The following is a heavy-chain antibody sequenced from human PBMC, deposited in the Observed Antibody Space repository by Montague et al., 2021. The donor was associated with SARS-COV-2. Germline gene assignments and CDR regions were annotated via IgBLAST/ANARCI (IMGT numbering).Heavy chain of an antibody. D-gene: IGHD3-10*02. J-gene: IGHJ6*04. Sequence: FYDSAVSLKSRLTIKPDTSKNQFSLQLNSVTPEDTAVYYCARGICSAGIYYYYGMDVWGKGTKVTVSS. CDR2: FY. CDR3: ARGICSAGIYYYYGMDV. V-gene: IGHV6-1*01.